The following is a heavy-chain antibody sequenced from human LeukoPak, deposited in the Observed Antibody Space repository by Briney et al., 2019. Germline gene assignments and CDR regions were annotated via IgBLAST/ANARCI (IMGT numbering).Heavy chain of an antibody. J-gene: IGHJ3*02. CDR2: IKTDGTYT. D-gene: IGHD3-9*01. CDR1: GFTFSSYW. Sequence: PGGSLRLSCAASGFTFSSYWMHWVRQAPGKGLVWVSRIKTDGTYTDYADSVKGRFTTSRDNAKNTLYLQMNSLRADDTAVYYCAADWSGAFDIWGQGTMVTVSS. V-gene: IGHV3-74*01. CDR3: AADWSGAFDI.